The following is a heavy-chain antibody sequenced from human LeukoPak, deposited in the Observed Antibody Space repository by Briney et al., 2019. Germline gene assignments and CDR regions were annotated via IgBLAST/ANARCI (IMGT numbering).Heavy chain of an antibody. J-gene: IGHJ3*02. V-gene: IGHV3-48*01. CDR2: ISSSSSTI. CDR3: ARDPSDYGDYVFRAFDI. Sequence: GGSLRLSCAASGFTFSSYSMNWVRQAPGKGLEWVSYISSSSSTIYCADSVKGRFTISRDNAKNSLYLQMNSLRAEDTAVYYCARDPSDYGDYVFRAFDIWGQGTMVTVSS. CDR1: GFTFSSYS. D-gene: IGHD4-17*01.